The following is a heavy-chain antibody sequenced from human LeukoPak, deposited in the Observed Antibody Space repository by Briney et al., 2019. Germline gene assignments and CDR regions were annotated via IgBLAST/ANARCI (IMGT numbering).Heavy chain of an antibody. CDR3: AKAAGYSSSWYSFDP. CDR2: ISGSGGST. V-gene: IGHV3-23*01. J-gene: IGHJ5*02. CDR1: GFTFSSYA. D-gene: IGHD6-13*01. Sequence: PGGSLRLSSAASGFTFSSYAMSWVRQAPGKGLEWVSAISGSGGSTYYADSVKGRFTISRDNSKNTLYLQMNSLRAEDTAVYYCAKAAGYSSSWYSFDPWGQGTLVTVSS.